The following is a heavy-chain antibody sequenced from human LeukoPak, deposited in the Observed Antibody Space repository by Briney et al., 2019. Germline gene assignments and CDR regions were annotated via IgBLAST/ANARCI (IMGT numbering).Heavy chain of an antibody. Sequence: PSETLPLTCAVYGGSFSGYYWSWIRQPPGKGLEWIGEINHSGSTNYNPSLKSRVTISVDTSKNQFSLKLSSVTAADTAVYYCARVIRYSPPDYYYGMDVWGQGTTVTVSS. D-gene: IGHD3-9*01. CDR3: ARVIRYSPPDYYYGMDV. V-gene: IGHV4-34*01. CDR2: INHSGST. CDR1: GGSFSGYY. J-gene: IGHJ6*02.